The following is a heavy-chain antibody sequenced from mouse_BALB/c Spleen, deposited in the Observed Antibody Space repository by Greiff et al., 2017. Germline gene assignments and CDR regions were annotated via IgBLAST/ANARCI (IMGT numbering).Heavy chain of an antibody. V-gene: IGHV1-15*01. Sequence: LVESGAELVRPGASVTLSCKASGYTFTDYEMHWVKQTPVHGLEWIGAIDPETGGTAYNQKFKGKATLTADKSSSTAYMELRSLTSEDSAVYYCTRRYGNYLTFDYWGQGTTLTVSS. J-gene: IGHJ2*01. CDR2: IDPETGGT. D-gene: IGHD2-10*02. CDR1: GYTFTDYE. CDR3: TRRYGNYLTFDY.